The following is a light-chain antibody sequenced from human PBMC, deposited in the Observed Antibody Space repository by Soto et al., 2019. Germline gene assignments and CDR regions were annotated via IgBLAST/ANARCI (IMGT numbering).Light chain of an antibody. CDR2: DAS. J-gene: IGKJ1*01. Sequence: EIVLTQSPATLSLSPGERATLSCRASQSVSTYLAWYQQKPGQGPRLLIYDASNRATGIPARFSGSGSGTDFTLTISSLAPEDFAVYYCHQRSNWPRTFGQGTKVEFK. V-gene: IGKV3-11*01. CDR1: QSVSTY. CDR3: HQRSNWPRT.